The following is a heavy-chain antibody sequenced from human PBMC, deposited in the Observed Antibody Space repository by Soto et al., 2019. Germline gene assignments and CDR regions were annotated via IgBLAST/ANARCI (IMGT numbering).Heavy chain of an antibody. CDR2: ISYDGSNK. D-gene: IGHD2-15*01. V-gene: IGHV3-30*18. Sequence: QVRLVESGGGVVQPGRSLRLSCAASGFTFSSYGMHWVRQAPGKGLEWVAVISYDGSNKYYADSVKGRFTISRDNSKNTLYLQMNSLRAEDTAVYYCAKESRGYRSGSYSFDYWGQGTLVTVSS. CDR3: AKESRGYRSGSYSFDY. J-gene: IGHJ4*02. CDR1: GFTFSSYG.